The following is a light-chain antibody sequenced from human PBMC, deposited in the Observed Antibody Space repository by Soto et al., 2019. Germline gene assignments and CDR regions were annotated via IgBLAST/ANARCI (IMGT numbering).Light chain of an antibody. CDR3: AAWDGSLSGHV. CDR2: VNT. Sequence: QSVLTQPPSVSGAPGQTITISCTGSSSNIGADFGVHWYQQLPGAAPKLVIFVNTNRPSGVPDRFSGSKSGTSASLAISGLRSEDEADYYCAAWDGSLSGHVFGTGTKVTVL. V-gene: IGLV1-40*01. J-gene: IGLJ1*01. CDR1: SSNIGADFG.